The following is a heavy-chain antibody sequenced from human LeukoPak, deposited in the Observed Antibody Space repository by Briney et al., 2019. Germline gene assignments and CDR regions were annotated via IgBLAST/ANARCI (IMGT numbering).Heavy chain of an antibody. V-gene: IGHV1-2*02. J-gene: IGHJ6*03. CDR3: ARDREVLMYYYYMDV. CDR2: MNPTIGST. CDR1: GYSFTDYD. Sequence: ASVKVSCKTSGYSFTDYDINWVRQAPGQGLEWMGWMNPTIGSTDYAQKFQGRVTMPRDTSIRTAYMELSRLRSDDTAVYYCARDREVLMYYYYMDVWGKGTTVTVSS. D-gene: IGHD2-8*01.